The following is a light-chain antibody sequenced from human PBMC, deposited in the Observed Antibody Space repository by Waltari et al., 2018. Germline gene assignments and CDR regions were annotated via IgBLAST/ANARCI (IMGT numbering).Light chain of an antibody. V-gene: IGLV7-43*01. Sequence: QTVVTQEPSLTVSPGGTVTLPCASSTGAVTSGYYPHWFQPKPGQAPRSLIYSISKKHSWTPARFSGSLLGGKAALTLSGAQPEDEAEYYCLLYYGDAQLGVFGGGTKLTVL. J-gene: IGLJ3*02. CDR1: TGAVTSGYY. CDR3: LLYYGDAQLGV. CDR2: SIS.